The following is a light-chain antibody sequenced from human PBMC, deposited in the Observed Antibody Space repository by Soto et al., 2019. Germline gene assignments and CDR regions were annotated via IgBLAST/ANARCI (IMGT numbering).Light chain of an antibody. CDR3: QQYNTWRSIT. V-gene: IGKV1-5*03. Sequence: DIQMTQCPSTLSGSVVDRVTITCGASQTISSWLAWYQQKPGKAPKLLIYKASTLKSGVPSRFSGSGSGTEFTLTISSQQSEDFAVYYCQQYNTWRSITFGQGTRLEIK. CDR1: QTISSW. CDR2: KAS. J-gene: IGKJ5*01.